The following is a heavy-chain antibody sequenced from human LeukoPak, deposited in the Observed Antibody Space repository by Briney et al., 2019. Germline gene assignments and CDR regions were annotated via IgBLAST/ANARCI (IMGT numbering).Heavy chain of an antibody. CDR1: GYTFTGYY. J-gene: IGHJ4*02. Sequence: ASVKVSCMASGYTFTGYYMHWVRQAPGQGLEWMGWINPNSGGTNYAQKFQGRVTMTRDTSISTAYMELSRLRSDDTAVYYCARDRGGYDLVFDYWGQGTLVTVSS. CDR2: INPNSGGT. CDR3: ARDRGGYDLVFDY. V-gene: IGHV1-2*02. D-gene: IGHD5-12*01.